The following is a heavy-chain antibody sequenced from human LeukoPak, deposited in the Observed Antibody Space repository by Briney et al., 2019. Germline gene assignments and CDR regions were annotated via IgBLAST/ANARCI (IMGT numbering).Heavy chain of an antibody. CDR2: IKSKTDGETT. CDR3: TRVRPYDTGCFDC. CDR1: GFTFDYIW. J-gene: IGHJ4*02. D-gene: IGHD6-19*01. V-gene: IGHV3-15*01. Sequence: SGGSLRLSCAASGFTFDYIWMSWVRQAPGKGLEWVGRIKSKTDGETTDYATPVKGRFTLSRDDSKKMVYLQMNFLKIEDTAVYYCTRVRPYDTGCFDCWGQGTLVTVSS.